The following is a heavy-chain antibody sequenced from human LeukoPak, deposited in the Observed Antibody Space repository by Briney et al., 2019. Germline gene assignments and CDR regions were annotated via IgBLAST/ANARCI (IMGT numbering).Heavy chain of an antibody. CDR3: ARVSALLWFGELRCFDY. Sequence: SQTLSLTCAVSGGSISSSNWWSWFRQPPGEGLEGIGEIYHSGSTNYNPSLKSRVTTSVDKSNNQFSLKLSSVTAAYTAVYYCARVSALLWFGELRCFDYWGQGTLVTVSS. D-gene: IGHD3-10*01. CDR1: GGSISSSNW. V-gene: IGHV4-4*02. J-gene: IGHJ4*02. CDR2: IYHSGST.